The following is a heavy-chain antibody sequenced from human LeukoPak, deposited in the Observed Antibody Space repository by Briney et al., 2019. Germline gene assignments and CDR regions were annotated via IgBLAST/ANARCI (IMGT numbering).Heavy chain of an antibody. CDR1: GFTFSSYA. CDR3: ARDSGEWLRITNGMGY. J-gene: IGHJ4*02. V-gene: IGHV3-30*04. D-gene: IGHD5-12*01. CDR2: ISYDGSNK. Sequence: GGSLRLSCAASGFTFSSYAMHWVRQAPGKGLEWVAVISYDGSNKYYADSVKDRFTISRDNSKNTMYLQMNSLRAEDTAVYYCARDSGEWLRITNGMGYWGQGTLVTVSS.